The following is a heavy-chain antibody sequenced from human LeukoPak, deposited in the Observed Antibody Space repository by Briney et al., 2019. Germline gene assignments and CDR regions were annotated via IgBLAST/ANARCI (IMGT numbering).Heavy chain of an antibody. D-gene: IGHD2-2*01. Sequence: QPGGSLRLSCEASGLTLRSSSMSWVLQAPGKGLEWVSALTGSVGSTYHQVSVKGQLTISTDNSKKTLFLQMNSLRAEDTAVYYCAKDLAPAAYWGQGTLVTVSS. CDR2: LTGSVGST. CDR1: GLTLRSSS. V-gene: IGHV3-23*01. CDR3: AKDLAPAAY. J-gene: IGHJ4*02.